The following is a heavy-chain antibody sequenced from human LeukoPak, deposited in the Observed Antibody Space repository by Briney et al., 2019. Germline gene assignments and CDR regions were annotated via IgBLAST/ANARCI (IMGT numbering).Heavy chain of an antibody. J-gene: IGHJ4*02. Sequence: GSLRLSCFASGFPFSDYLLTWVRQPPGKGLEWIGEIYHSGSTNYNPSLKSRVTISVDKSKNQFSLKLSSVTAADTAVYYCARSEWEKEQHYWGQGTLVTVSS. D-gene: IGHD1-26*01. CDR3: ARSEWEKEQHY. V-gene: IGHV4-4*02. CDR2: IYHSGST. CDR1: GFPFSDYLL.